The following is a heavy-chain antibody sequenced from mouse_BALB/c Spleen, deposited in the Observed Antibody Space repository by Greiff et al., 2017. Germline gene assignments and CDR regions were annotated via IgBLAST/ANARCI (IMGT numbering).Heavy chain of an antibody. CDR2: IYPGDGDT. V-gene: IGHV1-80*01. D-gene: IGHD3-1*01. CDR1: GYAFSSYW. J-gene: IGHJ4*01. Sequence: QVQLQQSGAELVRPGSSVKISCKASGYAFSSYWMNWVKQRPGQGLEWIGQIYPGDGDTNYNGKFKGKATLTADKSSSTAYMQLSSLTSEDSAVYFCAIEGTVRVYYAMDYWGQGTSVTVSS. CDR3: AIEGTVRVYYAMDY.